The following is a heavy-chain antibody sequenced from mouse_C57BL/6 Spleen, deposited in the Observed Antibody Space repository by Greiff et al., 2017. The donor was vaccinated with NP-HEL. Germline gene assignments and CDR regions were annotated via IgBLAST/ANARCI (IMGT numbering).Heavy chain of an antibody. J-gene: IGHJ4*01. Sequence: VQLQQSGPELVKPGASVKISCKASGYAFSSSWMNWVKQRPGKGLEWIGRIYPGDGDTNYNGKFKGKATLTAYKSSSTAYMQLSSLTSDDSAVYFCARSEGWLLLYAMDYWGQGTSVTVSS. CDR1: GYAFSSSW. CDR3: ARSEGWLLLYAMDY. CDR2: IYPGDGDT. V-gene: IGHV1-82*01. D-gene: IGHD2-3*01.